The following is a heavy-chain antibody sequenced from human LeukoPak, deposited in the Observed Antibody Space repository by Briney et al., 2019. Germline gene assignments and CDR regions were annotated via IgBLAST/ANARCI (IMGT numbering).Heavy chain of an antibody. CDR1: GFTFSSYS. J-gene: IGHJ5*02. V-gene: IGHV3-48*02. D-gene: IGHD2-2*02. Sequence: GGSLRLSCAASGFTFSSYSMNWVRQAPGKGLEWVSYISSSSTIYYADSAKGRFTISRDNAKNSLYLQMNSLRDEDTAVYYCARDTQYCSSTSCYKRNNWFDPWGQGTLVTVSS. CDR2: ISSSSTI. CDR3: ARDTQYCSSTSCYKRNNWFDP.